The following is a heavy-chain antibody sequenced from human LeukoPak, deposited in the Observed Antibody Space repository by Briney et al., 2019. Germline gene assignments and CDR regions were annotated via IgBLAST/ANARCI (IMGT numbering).Heavy chain of an antibody. V-gene: IGHV1-2*02. D-gene: IGHD5-18*01. J-gene: IGHJ3*02. CDR2: INPNSGGT. Sequence: ASVKVSCKASGYTFTDYYMHWVRQAPGQGLEWMGWINPNSGGTNYAQKFQGRVTMTRDTSISTAYMELSRLRSDDTAVYYCARDYVDTNHDAFDIWGQGTMVTVSS. CDR3: ARDYVDTNHDAFDI. CDR1: GYTFTDYY.